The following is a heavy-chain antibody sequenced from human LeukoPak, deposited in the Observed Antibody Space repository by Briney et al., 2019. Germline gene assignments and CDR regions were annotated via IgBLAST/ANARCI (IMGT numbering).Heavy chain of an antibody. D-gene: IGHD3-22*01. CDR2: ISYDGSNK. Sequence: PGGSLRLSCAASGFTFSSYGMHWVRQAPGKGLEWVAVISYDGSNKYYADSVKGRFTISRDNSKNTVYLQMNSLRAEDTAVYYCARDFSAYYDSSGCYGDSSVDYGGQGILVIVSS. CDR3: ARDFSAYYDSSGCYGDSSVDY. CDR1: GFTFSSYG. V-gene: IGHV3-30*03. J-gene: IGHJ4*02.